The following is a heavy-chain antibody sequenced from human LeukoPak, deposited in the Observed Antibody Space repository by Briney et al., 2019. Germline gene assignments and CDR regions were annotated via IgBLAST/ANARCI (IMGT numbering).Heavy chain of an antibody. V-gene: IGHV1-18*01. D-gene: IGHD2-2*01. J-gene: IGHJ4*02. Sequence: ASVKVSCKASGYTFATYGISWVRQAPGQGLEWMGWISANNGDTNYAQKFQGRVTMTTDTSTNTAYMELRSLRSDDTAVYYCARALYHTFDYWGQGTLVTVSS. CDR3: ARALYHTFDY. CDR2: ISANNGDT. CDR1: GYTFATYG.